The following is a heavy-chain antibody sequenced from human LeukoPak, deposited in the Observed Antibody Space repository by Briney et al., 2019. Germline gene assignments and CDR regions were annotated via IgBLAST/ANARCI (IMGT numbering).Heavy chain of an antibody. Sequence: GGSLRLSCAASGFTFSSYGMHWVRQAPGKGLEWVAVISYDGSNKYYADSVKGRFTISRDNSKNTLYLQMNSLRAEDTAVYYCAKDPCGGDCYAHDFWGQGTLVTVTS. D-gene: IGHD2-21*02. V-gene: IGHV3-30*18. CDR2: ISYDGSNK. J-gene: IGHJ4*02. CDR1: GFTFSSYG. CDR3: AKDPCGGDCYAHDF.